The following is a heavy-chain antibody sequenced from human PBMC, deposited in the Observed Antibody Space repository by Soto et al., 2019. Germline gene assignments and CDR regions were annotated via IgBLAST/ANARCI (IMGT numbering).Heavy chain of an antibody. CDR2: ISSSSSVI. J-gene: IGHJ3*02. Sequence: EVQLVESGGGLVQPGGSLRLSCAASGFTFGTYEMNWVRQAPGKGLEWLSYISSSSSVIKYADSVEGRFTISRDNAKNSLYHQMYSLRAEETAFYYFARGHNIVGSTGGGLDIWGQGTMVTVSS. CDR1: GFTFGTYE. V-gene: IGHV3-48*03. D-gene: IGHD1-26*01. CDR3: ARGHNIVGSTGGGLDI.